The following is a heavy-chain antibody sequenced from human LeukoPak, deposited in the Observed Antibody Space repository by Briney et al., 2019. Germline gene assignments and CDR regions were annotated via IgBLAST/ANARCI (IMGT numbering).Heavy chain of an antibody. J-gene: IGHJ6*02. CDR3: ARPRSDLYGMDV. Sequence: GGSLRLSCIASEFIFSSYEMNWVRQAPGKGLEWVSYISGSGNIIYYADSVKGRFTISRDNAKNSLYPQMNSLRVEDTAVYYCARPRSDLYGMDVWGQGTTVTVSS. V-gene: IGHV3-48*03. CDR2: ISGSGNII. CDR1: EFIFSSYE.